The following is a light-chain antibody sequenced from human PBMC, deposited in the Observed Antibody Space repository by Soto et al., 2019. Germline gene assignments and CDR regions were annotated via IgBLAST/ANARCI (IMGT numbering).Light chain of an antibody. CDR3: SSYTNINTRACV. CDR1: SGDIGSYNR. J-gene: IGLJ1*01. V-gene: IGLV2-14*01. CDR2: EVT. Sequence: QSALTQPASVSGPPGQSLTISCTGTSGDIGSYNRVSWYQQHPGKAPKLIIYEVTDRPSGVSNRFSGSKPGNTGSLTISGLQAEDEAEYYCSSYTNINTRACVFGTGTKVTVL.